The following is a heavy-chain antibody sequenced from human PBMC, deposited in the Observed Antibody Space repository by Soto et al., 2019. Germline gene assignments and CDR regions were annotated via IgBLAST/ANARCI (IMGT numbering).Heavy chain of an antibody. Sequence: ASVKVSCKASGGTFSSYAISSVRQAPGQGLEWMGGIIPIFGTANYAQKFQGRVTITADESTSTAYMELSSLRSEDTAVYYCARGMGGAKQHPMDVWGQGTTVTVSS. J-gene: IGHJ6*02. CDR2: IIPIFGTA. D-gene: IGHD6-13*01. CDR1: GGTFSSYA. CDR3: ARGMGGAKQHPMDV. V-gene: IGHV1-69*13.